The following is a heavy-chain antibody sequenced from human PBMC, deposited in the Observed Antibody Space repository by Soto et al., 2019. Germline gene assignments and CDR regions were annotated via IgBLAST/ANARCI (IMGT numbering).Heavy chain of an antibody. Sequence: GASVKVSCKASGYTFTSYDINWVRQATGQGLEWMGWMNPNSGNTGYAQKFQGRVTMTRNTSISTAYMELSSLRSEDTAVYYCARLVAGSGWYLYYYGMDVWGQGTTVTVSS. J-gene: IGHJ6*02. CDR2: MNPNSGNT. V-gene: IGHV1-8*01. CDR3: ARLVAGSGWYLYYYGMDV. CDR1: GYTFTSYD. D-gene: IGHD6-19*01.